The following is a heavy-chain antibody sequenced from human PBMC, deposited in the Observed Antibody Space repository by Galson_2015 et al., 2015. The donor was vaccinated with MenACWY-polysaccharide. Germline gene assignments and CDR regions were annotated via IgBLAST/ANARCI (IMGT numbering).Heavy chain of an antibody. Sequence: SVKVSCKASGYSFTSNAINWVRQAPGQGLEWMGWMNTNSGNTGYSQRFKGRVTMTRNTSISTAYMEMSSLGSDDTAIYYCASTPAQTRYFDFWGQGTLVTVSS. CDR2: MNTNSGNT. CDR3: ASTPAQTRYFDF. J-gene: IGHJ4*02. CDR1: GYSFTSNA. V-gene: IGHV1-8*02.